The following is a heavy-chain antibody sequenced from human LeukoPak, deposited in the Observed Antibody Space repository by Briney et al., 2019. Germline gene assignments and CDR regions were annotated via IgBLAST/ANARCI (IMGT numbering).Heavy chain of an antibody. J-gene: IGHJ3*02. CDR1: GGSIRSYY. D-gene: IGHD3-22*01. CDR2: INYSGRT. CDR3: ARLVDYDTSGDPDIFDI. V-gene: IGHV4-59*01. Sequence: SETLSLTCTVSGGSIRSYYWSWIRQPPGKGPEWIGSINYSGRTKYNPSLLSRVTISLDTSKNLFSLQMISVTAADTAGYYCARLVDYDTSGDPDIFDIWGQGTMVTVFS.